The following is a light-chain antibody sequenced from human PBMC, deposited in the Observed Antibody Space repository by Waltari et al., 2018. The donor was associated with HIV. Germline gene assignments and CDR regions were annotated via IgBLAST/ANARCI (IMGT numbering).Light chain of an antibody. V-gene: IGLV3-10*01. CDR1: ALPKRY. CDR2: EDS. CDR3: CSRDSSGNAWG. Sequence: SYELTQPPSVSVSPGQTARITCSGDALPKRYAYWYLQKSGQAPVLVIYEDSKRPAGIPVRFAGSSSGTRATVTISGGQVEDEADYDCCSRDSSGNAWGFGGGTKLTVL. J-gene: IGLJ3*02.